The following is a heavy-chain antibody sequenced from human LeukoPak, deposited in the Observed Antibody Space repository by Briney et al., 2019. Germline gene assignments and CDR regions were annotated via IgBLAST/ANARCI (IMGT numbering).Heavy chain of an antibody. J-gene: IGHJ5*02. V-gene: IGHV4-59*01. CDR3: ARSIFRYFDP. CDR2: IYYSGST. D-gene: IGHD3-3*01. Sequence: SETLSLTCTVSGGSIISYYWSWIRQPPGKGLEWIGYIYYSGSTNYNPSLKGRVTISVDTSKNQFSLKLSSVTAADTAVYYCARSIFRYFDPWGQGTLVTVSS. CDR1: GGSIISYY.